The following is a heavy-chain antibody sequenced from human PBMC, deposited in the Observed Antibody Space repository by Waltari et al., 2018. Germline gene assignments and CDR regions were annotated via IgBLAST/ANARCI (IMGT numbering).Heavy chain of an antibody. CDR3: ARDMTWAPGDY. J-gene: IGHJ4*02. CDR2: SHPTALDI. Sequence: QVQLVQSGAEVKKPGASVKISCKASGYTFTTHHIHWIRQAPGQGLEWVTISHPTALDIRTGQNFQGRITLTTDTSTSTVYMELSSLRSDDTAVYYCARDMTWAPGDYWGQGTLVTVSS. D-gene: IGHD1-26*01. CDR1: GYTFTTHH. V-gene: IGHV1-46*01.